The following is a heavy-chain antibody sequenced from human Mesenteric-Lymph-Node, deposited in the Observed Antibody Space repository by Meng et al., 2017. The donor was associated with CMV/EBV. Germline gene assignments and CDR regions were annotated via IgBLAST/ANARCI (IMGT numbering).Heavy chain of an antibody. Sequence: ASVKVSCKASGYTFTNYDINWVRQATGQGLEWMGWMNPNSGNTGYAQKFQGRVTMTRNTSISTAYMELSSLRSEDTAVYYCARDSPYDFWSGYYTPGNYYGMDVWGQGTTVTVSS. CDR2: MNPNSGNT. V-gene: IGHV1-8*01. D-gene: IGHD3-3*01. J-gene: IGHJ6*02. CDR3: ARDSPYDFWSGYYTPGNYYGMDV. CDR1: GYTFTNYD.